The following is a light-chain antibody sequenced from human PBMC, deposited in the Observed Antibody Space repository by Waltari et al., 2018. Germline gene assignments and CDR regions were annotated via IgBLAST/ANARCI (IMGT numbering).Light chain of an antibody. Sequence: EIVMTQFPATLSVSPGDSVTLSCRASQSIRSDLAWYQQKPGQAPRLLIYSVSTRATGIPARFIGSGSETDFTFTISGLQSEDFADYYCQQYNNWPQITFGQGTRLEIK. J-gene: IGKJ5*01. CDR1: QSIRSD. V-gene: IGKV3-15*01. CDR2: SVS. CDR3: QQYNNWPQIT.